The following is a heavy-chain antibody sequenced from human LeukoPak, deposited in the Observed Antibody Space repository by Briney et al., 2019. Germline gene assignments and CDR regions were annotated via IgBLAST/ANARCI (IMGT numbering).Heavy chain of an antibody. CDR1: GFSFSNYS. J-gene: IGHJ4*02. V-gene: IGHV3-21*01. CDR3: ARIFLTYSGYDLNFFDS. D-gene: IGHD5-12*01. Sequence: PGGSLRLSCAASGFSFSNYSMTWVRQAPGKGLEWVSSISSLGTHKYYADSMKGRFTIARDNANNSLVLQMNSLRGEDSAVYYCARIFLTYSGYDLNFFDSWGQGALVTVSS. CDR2: ISSLGTHK.